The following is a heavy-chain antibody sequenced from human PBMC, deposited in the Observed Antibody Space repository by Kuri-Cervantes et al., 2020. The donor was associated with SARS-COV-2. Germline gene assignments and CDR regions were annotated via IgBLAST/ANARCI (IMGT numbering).Heavy chain of an antibody. Sequence: GASLKISCAASGSTFSSYWMSWVRQAPGKGLEWVSYISSSGSTIYYADSVKGRFTISRDNAKNSLYLQMNSLRAEDTAVYYCAREGSSYDSSGYDAFDIWGQGTMVTVSS. CDR1: GSTFSSYW. V-gene: IGHV3-48*04. CDR3: AREGSSYDSSGYDAFDI. D-gene: IGHD3-22*01. J-gene: IGHJ3*02. CDR2: ISSSGSTI.